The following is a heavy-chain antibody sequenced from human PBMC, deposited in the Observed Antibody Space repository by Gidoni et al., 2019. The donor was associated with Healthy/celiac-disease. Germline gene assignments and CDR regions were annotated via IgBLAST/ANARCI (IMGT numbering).Heavy chain of an antibody. Sequence: EVELVESGGGLVKPWGSLRLSWGAPGFPFSSYSMNWVRQAPGKGLEWVSSISSSSSYIYYADSVKGRFTISRDNAKNSLYLQMNSLRAEDTAVYYCARDRRGYSYVTDDYWGQGTLVTVSS. CDR2: ISSSSSYI. J-gene: IGHJ4*02. V-gene: IGHV3-21*01. D-gene: IGHD5-18*01. CDR3: ARDRRGYSYVTDDY. CDR1: GFPFSSYS.